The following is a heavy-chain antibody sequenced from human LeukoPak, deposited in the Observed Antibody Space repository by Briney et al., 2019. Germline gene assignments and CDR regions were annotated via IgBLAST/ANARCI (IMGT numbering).Heavy chain of an antibody. D-gene: IGHD6-13*01. CDR1: GFTFSSYE. J-gene: IGHJ4*02. V-gene: IGHV3-48*03. CDR2: ITNTGTTI. Sequence: GGSLRLSCAASGFTFSSYEMNWVRQAPGKGLEWVSYITNTGTTIYYADSVKGRFTISRHNAKNSLYLQMDSLRAEDTAVYYCARVTWLSAAGTEGNFDYWGQGTLVTVSS. CDR3: ARVTWLSAAGTEGNFDY.